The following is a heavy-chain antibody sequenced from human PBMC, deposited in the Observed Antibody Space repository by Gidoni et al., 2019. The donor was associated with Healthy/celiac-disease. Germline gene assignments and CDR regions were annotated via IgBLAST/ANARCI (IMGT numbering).Heavy chain of an antibody. D-gene: IGHD2-2*01. Sequence: EVQLVESGGGLVQPGGSLRLSCAASGFTCSSYWMSWVRQAPGKGLEWVANIRQDGSEKYYVDSVKGRFTISRDNAKNSLYLQMNSLRAEDTAVYYCARDRGVIVVVPAFTHWGQGTLVTVSS. CDR3: ARDRGVIVVVPAFTH. V-gene: IGHV3-7*01. J-gene: IGHJ4*02. CDR1: GFTCSSYW. CDR2: IRQDGSEK.